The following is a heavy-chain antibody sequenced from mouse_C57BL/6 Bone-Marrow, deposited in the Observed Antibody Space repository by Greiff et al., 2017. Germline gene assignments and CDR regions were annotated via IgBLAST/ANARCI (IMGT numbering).Heavy chain of an antibody. CDR1: GFNIKDDY. Sequence: EVQGVESGAELVRPGASVKLSCTASGFNIKDDYMHWVKQRPEQGLEWIGWIDPENGDTEYASKFQGKATITADTSSNTAYLQLSSLTSEDTAVYYCTTVWLLWFAYWGQGTLVTVSA. D-gene: IGHD2-10*02. J-gene: IGHJ3*01. V-gene: IGHV14-4*01. CDR3: TTVWLLWFAY. CDR2: IDPENGDT.